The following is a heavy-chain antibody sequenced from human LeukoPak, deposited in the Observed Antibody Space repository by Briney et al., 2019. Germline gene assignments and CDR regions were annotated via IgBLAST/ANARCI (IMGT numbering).Heavy chain of an antibody. CDR3: ARADYYDSSGYYY. CDR2: INHSVST. V-gene: IGHV4-34*01. CDR1: GGSFSGYY. Sequence: SETLSLTCAVYGGSFSGYYWSWMRQPPGKGLEWIGEINHSVSTNYNPSLKSRVTISVDTSKNQFSLKLSSVTAADTAVYYCARADYYDSSGYYYWGQGTLVTVSS. J-gene: IGHJ4*02. D-gene: IGHD3-22*01.